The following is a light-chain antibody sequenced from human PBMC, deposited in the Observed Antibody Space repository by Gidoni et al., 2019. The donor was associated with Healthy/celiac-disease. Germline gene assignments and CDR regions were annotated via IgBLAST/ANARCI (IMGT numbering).Light chain of an antibody. V-gene: IGLV3-1*01. J-gene: IGLJ2*01. CDR1: KLGDKY. CDR3: QAWDSSTDVV. Sequence: SYDLPPPPSVSVSPGQTASITCSGDKLGDKYACWYQQKPGQSPVLVIYQDSKRPSGIPERFSGSNSGNTATLTISGTQAMDEADYYCQAWDSSTDVVFGGGTKLTVL. CDR2: QDS.